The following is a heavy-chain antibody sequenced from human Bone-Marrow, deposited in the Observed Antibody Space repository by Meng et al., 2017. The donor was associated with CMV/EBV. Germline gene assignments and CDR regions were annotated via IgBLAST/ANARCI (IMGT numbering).Heavy chain of an antibody. CDR1: GGSFSGYY. CDR3: ARGRRVVPAAVDSNTDY. CDR2: INHSGST. J-gene: IGHJ4*02. V-gene: IGHV4-34*01. Sequence: SETLSLTCAVYGGSFSGYYWSWIRQPPGKGLEWIGEINHSGSTNYNPSLKSRVTISVDTSKNQFSLKLSSVTAADTAVYYCARGRRVVPAAVDSNTDYWGQGTLVTVSS. D-gene: IGHD2-2*01.